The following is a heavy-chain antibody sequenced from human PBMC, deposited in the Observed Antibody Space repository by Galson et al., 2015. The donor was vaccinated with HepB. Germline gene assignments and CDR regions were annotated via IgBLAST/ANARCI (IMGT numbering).Heavy chain of an antibody. D-gene: IGHD3-22*01. CDR1: GYTFTSYY. Sequence: SVKVSCKASGYTFTSYYMHWVRQAPGQGLEWMGIINPSGGSTSYAQKFQGRVTMTRYTSTSTVYMELSSLRSEDTAVYYCARGPIKNSSGYPFDYWGQGTLVTVSS. V-gene: IGHV1-46*01. CDR3: ARGPIKNSSGYPFDY. CDR2: INPSGGST. J-gene: IGHJ4*02.